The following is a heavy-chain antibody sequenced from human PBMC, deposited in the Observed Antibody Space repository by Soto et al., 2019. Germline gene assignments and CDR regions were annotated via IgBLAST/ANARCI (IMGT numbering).Heavy chain of an antibody. CDR2: IYYSGNT. J-gene: IGHJ4*02. D-gene: IGHD6-13*01. V-gene: IGHV4-59*08. CDR3: ARRCGAAVDY. CDR1: GGSISSYY. Sequence: QVQLQESGPGLVKPSETLSLTCTVSGGSISSYYWSWIRQPPGKGLESIGYIYYSGNTNYNPPLKSRATISVDTSNNQFSLKLSSVTAADTVVYYCARRCGAAVDYWGQGTLVTVSS.